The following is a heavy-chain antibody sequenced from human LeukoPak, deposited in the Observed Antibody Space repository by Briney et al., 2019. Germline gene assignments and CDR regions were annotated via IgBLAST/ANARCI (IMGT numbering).Heavy chain of an antibody. J-gene: IGHJ4*02. Sequence: PGGSLRLSCAASGITLSSYWMSWVRQAPGKGLEWVANIKQDGSEKYYVDSVKGRFTISSDNAKNSLYLQMNSLRAEDTAMYYCARARIAVAVYYFDCWGQGTLVTVSS. D-gene: IGHD6-19*01. V-gene: IGHV3-7*04. CDR2: IKQDGSEK. CDR3: ARARIAVAVYYFDC. CDR1: GITLSSYW.